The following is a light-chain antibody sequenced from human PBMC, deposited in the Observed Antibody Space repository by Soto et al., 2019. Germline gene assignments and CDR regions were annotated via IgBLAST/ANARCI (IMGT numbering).Light chain of an antibody. CDR3: SSYAGSNILV. J-gene: IGLJ3*02. CDR1: SSDVGGY. V-gene: IGLV2-8*01. CDR2: EVT. Sequence: QSVLTQPPSASGSPGQSVTISCTGTSSDVGGYVSWYQQHPGKVPKLMIYEVTKRPSGVPDRFSGSKSGNTASLTVSGLQAEDEADYYCSSYAGSNILVFGGGTKVTVL.